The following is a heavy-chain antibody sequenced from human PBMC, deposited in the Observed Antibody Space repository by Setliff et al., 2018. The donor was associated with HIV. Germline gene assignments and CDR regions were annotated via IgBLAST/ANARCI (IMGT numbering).Heavy chain of an antibody. CDR1: GFNFKSAW. Sequence: GGSLRLSCAVSGFNFKSAWMTWVRQAPGKGLEWVGRIKSKTDGETEDYAAPVKGRFTISRDDSRSTLYLQMNSLITEDTALYYCTTAVAQNWYGSGNENYWGQGTLVTVSS. V-gene: IGHV3-15*01. J-gene: IGHJ4*02. CDR3: TTAVAQNWYGSGNENY. D-gene: IGHD3-10*01. CDR2: IKSKTDGETE.